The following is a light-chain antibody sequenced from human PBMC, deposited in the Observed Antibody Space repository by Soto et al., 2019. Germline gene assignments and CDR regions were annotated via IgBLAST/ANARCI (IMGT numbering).Light chain of an antibody. CDR3: QQYENLPLI. CDR2: DAS. V-gene: IGKV1-33*01. J-gene: IGKJ4*01. Sequence: DIPMTQSPSSLSASVGDRVTITCQASQDIKNYLNWYQQKPGKAPKILIYDASTLETGVPSRFSGSGSGTDFTFTISSLQPEDIATYYCQQYENLPLIFGGGTKVEIK. CDR1: QDIKNY.